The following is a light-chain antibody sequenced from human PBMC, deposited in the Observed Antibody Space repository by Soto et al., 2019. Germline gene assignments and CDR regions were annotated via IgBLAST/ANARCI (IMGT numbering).Light chain of an antibody. CDR2: KVS. J-gene: IGKJ1*01. CDR1: QSLVYSDGNTY. V-gene: IGKV2-30*01. CDR3: LQTTQFPWT. Sequence: DVVMTQSPLSLPVTLGQPASISCRSSQSLVYSDGNTYLNWFQQRPGQSPRRLIYKVSNRDSGVPDRFSGSGSGTDFTLKISRVEAEDVGFYHCLQTTQFPWTFGQGTKVDIK.